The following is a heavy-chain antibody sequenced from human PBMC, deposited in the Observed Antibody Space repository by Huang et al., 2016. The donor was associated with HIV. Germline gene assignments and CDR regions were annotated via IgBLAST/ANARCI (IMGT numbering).Heavy chain of an antibody. CDR3: ARDHHDFWRGYRRMYFFDH. CDR2: IDYSGRT. Sequence: QVQLQESGPGLVKPSETLSLTCTVSGGSISTHYWGWHRQPPGKGLEWIGSIDYSGRTNDSPSLKSRVTILLDTAKNQFSLRVNSVTAADTAMYYCARDHHDFWRGYRRMYFFDHWGQGTLVTVSS. CDR1: GGSISTHY. D-gene: IGHD3-3*01. J-gene: IGHJ4*02. V-gene: IGHV4-59*11.